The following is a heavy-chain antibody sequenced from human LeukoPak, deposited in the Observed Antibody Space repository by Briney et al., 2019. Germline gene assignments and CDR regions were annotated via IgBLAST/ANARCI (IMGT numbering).Heavy chain of an antibody. J-gene: IGHJ6*04. CDR2: ISGSGGSST. CDR1: GFTFSSYA. V-gene: IGHV3-23*01. CDR3: AELGITMIGGV. D-gene: IGHD3-10*02. Sequence: GGSLRLSCAASGFTFSSYAMSWVRQAPGKGLEWVSAISGSGGSSTHYADSVKGRFTISRDNAKNSLYLQMNSPRAEDTAVYYCAELGITMIGGVWGKGTTVTISS.